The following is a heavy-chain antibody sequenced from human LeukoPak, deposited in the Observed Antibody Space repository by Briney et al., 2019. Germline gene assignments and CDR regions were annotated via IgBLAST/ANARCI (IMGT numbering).Heavy chain of an antibody. J-gene: IGHJ4*02. Sequence: GGSLRLSCAASGFTFDDYTMHWVRQAPGKGLEWVSGISWNSGSIGYADSVKGRFTISRDNAKNSLYLQMNSLRAEDTAVYYCARDSIDYDILAGYSPTDYCGQGTLVTVYS. D-gene: IGHD3-9*01. CDR3: ARDSIDYDILAGYSPTDY. CDR1: GFTFDDYT. CDR2: ISWNSGSI. V-gene: IGHV3-9*01.